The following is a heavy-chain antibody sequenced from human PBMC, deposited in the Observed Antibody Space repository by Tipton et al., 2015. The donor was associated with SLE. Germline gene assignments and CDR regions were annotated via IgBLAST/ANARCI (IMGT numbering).Heavy chain of an antibody. CDR2: SNPSGNT. V-gene: IGHV4-34*01. CDR3: ARDLDPLAMTRDTWFDP. CDR1: GGSFSGYS. J-gene: IGHJ5*02. Sequence: TLSLTCAVYGGSFSGYSWSWIRQPPGKGLEWIGESNPSGNTNYNPSLKSRVTISVDTSNNQLSLKLTSVTAADTALYYCARDLDPLAMTRDTWFDPWGQGTLVNVSS. D-gene: IGHD4-11*01.